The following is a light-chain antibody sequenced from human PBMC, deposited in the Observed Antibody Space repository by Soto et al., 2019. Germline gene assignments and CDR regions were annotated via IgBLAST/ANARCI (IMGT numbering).Light chain of an antibody. CDR3: AAWDDSLNGVV. V-gene: IGLV1-44*01. J-gene: IGLJ2*01. CDR2: SNN. Sequence: QSVLTQPPSASGTPGQRVTISCSGSSSNIGSNTVNWYQQLPGTAPKLLIFSNNHRPSGVPDRISGSKYGTSASLAISGRQSEDESDYYCAAWDDSLNGVVFGGGTKLTVL. CDR1: SSNIGSNT.